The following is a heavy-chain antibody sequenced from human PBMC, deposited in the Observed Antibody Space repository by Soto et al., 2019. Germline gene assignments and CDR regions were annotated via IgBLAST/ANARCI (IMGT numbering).Heavy chain of an antibody. CDR2: ITGSSDFI. CDR3: XXXXXXXXXXYSTHFDS. J-gene: IGHJ4*02. V-gene: IGHV3-21*01. Sequence: EVHLVESGGGLVKPGGSLRLSCTASGFPFSDYIMXWVRXXXXXGWEWVSSITGSSDFIHYADSVKGRFTISRDNANNSMYXXXXXXXXXXXXXXXXXXXXXXXXXXYSTHFDSWGQGILVTVSS. D-gene: IGHD2-21*01. CDR1: GFPFSDYI.